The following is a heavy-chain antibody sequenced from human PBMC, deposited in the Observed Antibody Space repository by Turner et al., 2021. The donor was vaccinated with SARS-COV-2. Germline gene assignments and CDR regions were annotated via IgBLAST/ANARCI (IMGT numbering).Heavy chain of an antibody. D-gene: IGHD2-2*01. CDR2: FDPEDGET. CDR3: ATGYQLRGNWFDP. J-gene: IGHJ5*02. Sequence: QVQLVQSGAEVKKPGASVKVSCKISGYTLTELSMYWVRQAPGKGLEWMGGFDPEDGETSYAQNFQGRVTMTEDTSTDTAYMELSSLRSEDTAVYFCATGYQLRGNWFDPWGQGTLVTVSS. V-gene: IGHV1-24*01. CDR1: GYTLTELS.